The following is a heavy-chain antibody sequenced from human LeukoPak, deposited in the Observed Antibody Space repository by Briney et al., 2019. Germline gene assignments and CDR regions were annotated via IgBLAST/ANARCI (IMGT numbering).Heavy chain of an antibody. V-gene: IGHV1-69*05. J-gene: IGHJ4*02. CDR2: IVPIFGTA. Sequence: SVKVSCKASGGTFISYAISWVRQAPGQGREWMGGIVPIFGTANYAQKFQGRVTITTDESTSTAYMELSSLRSEDTAVYYCARSGYSYGMSFDYWGQGTLVTVSS. D-gene: IGHD5-18*01. CDR3: ARSGYSYGMSFDY. CDR1: GGTFISYA.